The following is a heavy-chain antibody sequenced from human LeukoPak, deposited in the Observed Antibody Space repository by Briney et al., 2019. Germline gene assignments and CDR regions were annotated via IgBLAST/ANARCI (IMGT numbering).Heavy chain of an antibody. CDR1: GYTFTSYG. Sequence: ASVKVSCKASGYTFTSYGISWVRQAPGQGLEWMGWISAYNGNTNYAQKLQGRVTMTTDTSTSTAYMELRSLRSDDTVVYYCARPSSGWYEDAFDIWGQGTMVTVSS. V-gene: IGHV1-18*01. J-gene: IGHJ3*02. CDR3: ARPSSGWYEDAFDI. D-gene: IGHD6-19*01. CDR2: ISAYNGNT.